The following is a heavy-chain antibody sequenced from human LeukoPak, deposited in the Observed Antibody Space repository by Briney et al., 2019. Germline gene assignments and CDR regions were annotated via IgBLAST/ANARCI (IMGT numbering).Heavy chain of an antibody. CDR2: IKQDGSEK. CDR1: GFTFSSYW. Sequence: PGGSLRLSCAVSGFTFSSYWMSWVRQAPGKGLEWVANIKQDGSEKYYVDSVKGRFTISRDKSKNTLYLQMNSLRAEDTAVYYCASDTYYYDSSGYYYGPNWFDPWGQGTLVTVSS. CDR3: ASDTYYYDSSGYYYGPNWFDP. D-gene: IGHD3-22*01. V-gene: IGHV3-7*01. J-gene: IGHJ5*02.